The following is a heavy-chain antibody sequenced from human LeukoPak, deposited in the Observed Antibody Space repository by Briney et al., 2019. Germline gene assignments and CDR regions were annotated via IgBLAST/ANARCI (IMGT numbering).Heavy chain of an antibody. CDR2: IDTSGST. Sequence: SETLSLTCTVSGGSIRSYYWSWIRQPAGKGLEWIGHIDTSGSTNYSPSLKSRVTMSLDTSKNQFSLKLTSVTAADTAVYYCARDWRITVVRGVFDPWGQGTLVTVSS. CDR3: ARDWRITVVRGVFDP. V-gene: IGHV4-4*07. CDR1: GGSIRSYY. D-gene: IGHD3-10*01. J-gene: IGHJ5*02.